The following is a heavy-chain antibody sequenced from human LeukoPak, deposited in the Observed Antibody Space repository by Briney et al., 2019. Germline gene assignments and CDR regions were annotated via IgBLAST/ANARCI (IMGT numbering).Heavy chain of an antibody. D-gene: IGHD1-7*01. Sequence: GGSLRLSCAASGFTFSSYWMHWVRQAPGKGLVWVSRISDGGSTTTYADSVKGRFTISRDNSKNTLHLHMSSLRAEDTAVYYCAKDQELPHVGGNADSWGQGTLVTVSS. V-gene: IGHV3-74*01. J-gene: IGHJ4*02. CDR2: ISDGGSTT. CDR3: AKDQELPHVGGNADS. CDR1: GFTFSSYW.